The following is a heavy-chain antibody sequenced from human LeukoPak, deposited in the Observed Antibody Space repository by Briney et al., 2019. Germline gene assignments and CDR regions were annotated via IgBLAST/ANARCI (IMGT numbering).Heavy chain of an antibody. V-gene: IGHV3-9*01. CDR3: ATWTGITPY. J-gene: IGHJ4*02. CDR1: GFTFDDYA. D-gene: IGHD1-20*01. Sequence: GGSLRLSCAASGFTFDDYAMHWVRQAPGKGLEWVSGISWNSGSIGYADSVKGRFTISRDNAKNSLFLQMNSLRVEDTAVYYCATWTGITPYWGQGTLVTVSS. CDR2: ISWNSGSI.